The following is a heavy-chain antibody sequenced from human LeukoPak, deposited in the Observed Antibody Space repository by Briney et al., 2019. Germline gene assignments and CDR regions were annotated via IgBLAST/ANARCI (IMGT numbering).Heavy chain of an antibody. CDR2: INHSGST. CDR3: ARALRLGEFPPDYYYGMDV. J-gene: IGHJ6*04. CDR1: GGSFSGYY. D-gene: IGHD3-16*01. Sequence: SETLSLTCAVYGGSFSGYYWSWIRQPPGKGLEWIGEINHSGSTNYNPSLKSRVTISVDTSKNQFSLKLSSVTAADTAVYYCARALRLGEFPPDYYYGMDVWGKGTTVTVSS. V-gene: IGHV4-34*01.